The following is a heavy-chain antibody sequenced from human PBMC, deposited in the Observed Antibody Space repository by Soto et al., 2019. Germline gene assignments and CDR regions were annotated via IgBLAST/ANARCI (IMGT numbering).Heavy chain of an antibody. D-gene: IGHD2-2*01. CDR3: ASSPRGYCSSTSCRELGNSWLDS. J-gene: IGHJ5*01. CDR1: GYSFTSYW. Sequence: GESLKISCKGSGYSFTSYWISWVRQMPGKGLEWMGRIDPSDSYTNYSPSFQGHVTISADKSISTAYLQWSSLKASDTAMYYCASSPRGYCSSTSCRELGNSWLDSWGQGTPVTVSS. V-gene: IGHV5-10-1*01. CDR2: IDPSDSYT.